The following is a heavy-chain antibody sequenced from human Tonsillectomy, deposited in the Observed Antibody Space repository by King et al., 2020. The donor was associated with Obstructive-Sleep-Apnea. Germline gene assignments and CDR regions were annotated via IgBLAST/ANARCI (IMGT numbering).Heavy chain of an antibody. CDR2: ISWNSGNI. V-gene: IGHV3-9*01. Sequence: VQLVESGGGLVQPGRSLRLSCAASGFTFDDYAMHWVRQAPGKGLEWVSGISWNSGNIAYADPVKGRFTISRDNARNSLYLQMTSLRAEDTAFYYCAKDHVNTSGWNYFDYWGQGTLVTVSS. D-gene: IGHD6-19*01. CDR3: AKDHVNTSGWNYFDY. J-gene: IGHJ4*02. CDR1: GFTFDDYA.